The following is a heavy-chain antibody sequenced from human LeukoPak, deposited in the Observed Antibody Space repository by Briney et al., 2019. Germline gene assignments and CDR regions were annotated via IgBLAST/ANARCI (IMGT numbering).Heavy chain of an antibody. CDR1: GGSISSYY. V-gene: IGHV4-59*08. Sequence: SETLSLTCTVSGGSISSYYWSWIRQPPGKGLEWIGYNYYSGSTNYNPSLKSRVTISVDTSKNQFSLKLSSVTAADTAVYYCARRVYYYDSSGYYSDAFDIWGQGTMVTVSS. D-gene: IGHD3-22*01. CDR2: NYYSGST. J-gene: IGHJ3*02. CDR3: ARRVYYYDSSGYYSDAFDI.